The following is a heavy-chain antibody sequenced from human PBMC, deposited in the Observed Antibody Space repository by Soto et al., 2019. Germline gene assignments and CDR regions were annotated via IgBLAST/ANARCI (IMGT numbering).Heavy chain of an antibody. V-gene: IGHV2-5*02. D-gene: IGHD4-17*01. CDR2: IYWDDDK. J-gene: IGHJ4*02. CDR3: AHMRDDYGHFFDY. Sequence: QITLKESGPTLVKPTQTLTLTCTVSGFSLSTRGVGVAWIRQPPGKALKWLALIYWDDDKRYSPSLEGRPTITKDTSKNQVVLRMTNMDPVDTATYFCAHMRDDYGHFFDYWGQGTLVTVSS. CDR1: GFSLSTRGVG.